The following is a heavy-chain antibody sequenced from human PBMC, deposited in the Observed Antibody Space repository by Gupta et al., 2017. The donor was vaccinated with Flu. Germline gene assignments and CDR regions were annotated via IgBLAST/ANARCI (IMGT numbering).Heavy chain of an antibody. CDR3: ARNYYGSGSYWSDAFDI. CDR1: GGIFSSYA. Sequence: QVHLVQSGAEVKKPGSSVKVSCKASGGIFSSYAVSWVRQAPGQGLEWMGGIIPIFGTTNYAQRFQGRLTITADKSTTTAYMELSSLTSEDTAVYYCARNYYGSGSYWSDAFDIWGQGTTVTVSS. J-gene: IGHJ3*02. D-gene: IGHD3-10*01. CDR2: IIPIFGTT. V-gene: IGHV1-69*06.